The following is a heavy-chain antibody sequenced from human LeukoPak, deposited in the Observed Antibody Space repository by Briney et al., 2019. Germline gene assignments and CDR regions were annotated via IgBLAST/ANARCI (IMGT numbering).Heavy chain of an antibody. V-gene: IGHV4-59*08. CDR1: GGSISGYF. Sequence: SETLSLTCTVSGGSISGYFWSCIRRPPGKGLEFIGYVYYNGATLYSPSLKSRVTMSVDTSKNQFSLKLSSVTAADTAVYYCARHDPVGHYQHGMDVWGQGTTVIVSS. J-gene: IGHJ6*02. D-gene: IGHD1-26*01. CDR2: VYYNGAT. CDR3: ARHDPVGHYQHGMDV.